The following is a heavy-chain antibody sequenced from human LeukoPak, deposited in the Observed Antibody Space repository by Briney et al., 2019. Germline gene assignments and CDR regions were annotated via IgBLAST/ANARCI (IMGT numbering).Heavy chain of an antibody. D-gene: IGHD6-6*01. Sequence: GESLKISCEGSGYSFTSYWIGWVRQMPGKGLEWMGIIYPGDSDTRYSPSYQGQVTIPADKSTTTAYLQWSSLKASDTAMYYCARLASPADFWGQGTPVTVSS. V-gene: IGHV5-51*01. CDR1: GYSFTSYW. CDR2: IYPGDSDT. CDR3: ARLASPADF. J-gene: IGHJ4*02.